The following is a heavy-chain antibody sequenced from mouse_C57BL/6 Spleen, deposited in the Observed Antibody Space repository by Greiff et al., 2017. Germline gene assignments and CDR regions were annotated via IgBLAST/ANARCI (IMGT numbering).Heavy chain of an antibody. Sequence: EVQLVESGGGLVQPGGSLKLSCAASGFTFSDYYMYWVRQTPEKRLEWVAYISNGGGSTYYPDTVKGRFTISRDNAKTTLYLQMSRLKSEDTAMYYCARHPPLLRYWYFDVWGTGTTVTVSS. CDR3: ARHPPLLRYWYFDV. CDR2: ISNGGGST. V-gene: IGHV5-12*01. D-gene: IGHD1-1*01. CDR1: GFTFSDYY. J-gene: IGHJ1*03.